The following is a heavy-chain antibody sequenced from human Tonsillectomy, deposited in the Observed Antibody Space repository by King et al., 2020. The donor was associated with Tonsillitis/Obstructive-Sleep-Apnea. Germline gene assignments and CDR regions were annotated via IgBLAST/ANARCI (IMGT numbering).Heavy chain of an antibody. D-gene: IGHD6-6*01. Sequence: QLQESGPGLVKPSETLSLTCTVSGGSISSIPFYWDWIRQPPGKGLEWIGSIHYSGSTYYNPSLKSRVTISVDTSKNQFSLKLSSVTAADTAVYYGARDGEYSSTNYFDNWGQGTLVTVSS. CDR1: GGSISSIPFY. CDR3: ARDGEYSSTNYFDN. J-gene: IGHJ4*02. CDR2: IHYSGST. V-gene: IGHV4-39*02.